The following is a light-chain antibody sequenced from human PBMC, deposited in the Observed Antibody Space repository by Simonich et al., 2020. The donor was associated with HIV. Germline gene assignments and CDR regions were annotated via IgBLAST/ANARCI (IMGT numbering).Light chain of an antibody. V-gene: IGKV4-1*01. Sequence: DIVMTQSPDSLAVPLGERATFNCKSSRSVLYSSNNKNYLAWYQQKPGQPPKLLIYWASTRESGVPDRFSGSGSGTDFTLTISSLQAEDVAVYYCQHYYSTPPTFGQGTKVEIK. CDR3: QHYYSTPPT. J-gene: IGKJ1*01. CDR2: WAS. CDR1: RSVLYSSNNKNY.